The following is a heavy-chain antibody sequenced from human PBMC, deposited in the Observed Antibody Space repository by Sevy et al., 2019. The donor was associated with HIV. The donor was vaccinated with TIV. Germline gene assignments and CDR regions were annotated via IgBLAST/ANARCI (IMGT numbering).Heavy chain of an antibody. V-gene: IGHV3-30-3*01. CDR2: ISYDGSNK. CDR1: GFTFSSYA. J-gene: IGHJ6*02. D-gene: IGHD2-2*01. Sequence: GGSLRLSCAASGFTFSSYAMHWVRQAPGKGLEWVAVISYDGSNKYYADSVKGRFTISRDNSKNTLYLQMNSLRAEDTAVYYSARVGVVVPAAKFYYYYGMDVWGQGTTVTVSS. CDR3: ARVGVVVPAAKFYYYYGMDV.